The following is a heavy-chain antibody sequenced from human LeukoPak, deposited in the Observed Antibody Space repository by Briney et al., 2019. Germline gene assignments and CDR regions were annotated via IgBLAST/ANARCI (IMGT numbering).Heavy chain of an antibody. V-gene: IGHV3-48*03. D-gene: IGHD3-22*01. Sequence: GGSLRLSCAASGFTFSGHEMNWVRQAPGKGLEWISYISIVGTNIWYADSVKGRFTISRDNAKNSLYLQMNSLRAEDTAVYYCVRGGSSGYIYNAFDIWGQGTMVTVSS. J-gene: IGHJ3*02. CDR3: VRGGSSGYIYNAFDI. CDR1: GFTFSGHE. CDR2: ISIVGTNI.